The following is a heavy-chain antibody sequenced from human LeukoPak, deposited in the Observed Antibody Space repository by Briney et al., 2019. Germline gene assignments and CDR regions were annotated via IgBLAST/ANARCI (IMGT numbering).Heavy chain of an antibody. Sequence: GSLRLSCAASGFTFSSYAMNWVRQAPGKGLEWVSAISGSGGSTYYADSVKGRFTISRDNSKNTLYLQMNSLRAEDTAVYYCARVGSSNLRYYYMDVWGKGTTVTVSS. J-gene: IGHJ6*03. CDR3: ARVGSSNLRYYYMDV. V-gene: IGHV3-23*01. CDR2: ISGSGGST. CDR1: GFTFSSYA. D-gene: IGHD1-26*01.